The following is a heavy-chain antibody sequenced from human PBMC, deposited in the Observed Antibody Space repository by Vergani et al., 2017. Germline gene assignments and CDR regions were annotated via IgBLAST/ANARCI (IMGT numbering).Heavy chain of an antibody. CDR2: IRSDESRR. D-gene: IGHD2-15*01. CDR1: GFTFTSYG. CDR3: AKEGGGYCSGGTCYPEY. J-gene: IGHJ4*02. V-gene: IGHV3-30*02. Sequence: QVQLVESGGGVVQPGGSLRLSCAASGFTFTSYGMHWVRQAPGKGLEWVASIRSDESRRYYGESMEGPFTISRDNSKNTLYLQMKSLRPEDTAVYYCAKEGGGYCSGGTCYPEYWGQGTLVIVSS.